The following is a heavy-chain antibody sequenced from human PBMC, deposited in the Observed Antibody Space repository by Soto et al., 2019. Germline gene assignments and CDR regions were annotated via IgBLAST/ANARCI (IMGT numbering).Heavy chain of an antibody. D-gene: IGHD2-2*01. Sequence: GGSLRLSCAASGFTFSNYAMTWIRQAPGQRPEWMGGISNAGSGNTKYSQKFQDRLTITGDKRATTVYMALSSLTSEDTATYYCARESNHYQDFFQNWGQGTQVTVSS. CDR2: ISNAGSGNT. CDR1: GFTFSNYA. J-gene: IGHJ4*02. CDR3: ARESNHYQDFFQN. V-gene: IGHV1-3*01.